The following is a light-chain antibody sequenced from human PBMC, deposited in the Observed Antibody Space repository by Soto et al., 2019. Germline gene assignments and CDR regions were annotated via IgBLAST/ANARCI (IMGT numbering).Light chain of an antibody. CDR2: EVS. CDR1: SNDVGGYDY. Sequence: QSALTQPPSASGSPGLSVTVSCTGTSNDVGGYDYVSWFQQHPGKAPKLMIYEVSKRPSGVPDRFSGSKSGNTASLTVSGLQAEDEADYYCTSYVGSLVVFGGGTKLTVL. J-gene: IGLJ2*01. CDR3: TSYVGSLVV. V-gene: IGLV2-8*01.